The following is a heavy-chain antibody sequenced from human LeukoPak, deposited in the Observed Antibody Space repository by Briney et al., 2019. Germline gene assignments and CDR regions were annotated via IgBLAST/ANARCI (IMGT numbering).Heavy chain of an antibody. CDR2: INHSGST. V-gene: IGHV4-34*01. Sequence: SETLSLTCAVYGGSFSGYYWSWIRQPPGKGLEWIGEINHSGSTNYNPSLKSRVTISVDTSKNQFSLKLSSVTAADTAVYYCARGLERRFWLSGIYYWGQGTLVTVSS. CDR1: GGSFSGYY. D-gene: IGHD1-1*01. CDR3: ARGLERRFWLSGIYY. J-gene: IGHJ4*02.